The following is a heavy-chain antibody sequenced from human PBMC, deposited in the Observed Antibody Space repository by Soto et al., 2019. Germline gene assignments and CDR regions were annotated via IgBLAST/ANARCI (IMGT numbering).Heavy chain of an antibody. Sequence: PGVSLRLSCAASGFTFSSYAMSWVRQAPGKGLEWVSAISGSGGSTYYADSVKGRFTISRDNSKNTLYLQLNSPRAEDTAVYHGARPAQWLVNYFKYWRQGTLVTVSA. CDR3: ARPAQWLVNYFKY. D-gene: IGHD6-19*01. J-gene: IGHJ4*02. CDR2: ISGSGGST. V-gene: IGHV3-23*01. CDR1: GFTFSSYA.